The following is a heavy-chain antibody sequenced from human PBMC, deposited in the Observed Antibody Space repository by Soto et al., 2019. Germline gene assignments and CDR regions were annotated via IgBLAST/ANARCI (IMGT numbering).Heavy chain of an antibody. D-gene: IGHD3-16*01. CDR2: IRNKANFYSI. CDR1: GLS. CDR3: VRVHHSAPPAGKVYDF. Sequence: GLSMHRVNKATGKGLEWVGRIRNKANFYSIQYGASVKGRFIVSRDDSQNSLYLQMNSLKTEDTAIYYFVRVHHSAPPAGKVYDFWGQWTTVTVSS. V-gene: IGHV3-72*01. J-gene: IGHJ6*02.